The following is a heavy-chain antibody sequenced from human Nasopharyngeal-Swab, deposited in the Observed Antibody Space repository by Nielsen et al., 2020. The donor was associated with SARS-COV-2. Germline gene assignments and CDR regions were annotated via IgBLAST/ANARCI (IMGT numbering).Heavy chain of an antibody. V-gene: IGHV4-59*12. CDR3: ARAGVGEDCSSTSCRIPWPDY. CDR2: IYYSGST. D-gene: IGHD2-2*01. Sequence: RQAPGKGLEWIGYIYYSGSTNYNPSLKSRVTISVDTSKNQFSLKLSSVTAADTAVYYCARAGVGEDCSSTSCRIPWPDYWGQGTLVTVSS. J-gene: IGHJ4*02.